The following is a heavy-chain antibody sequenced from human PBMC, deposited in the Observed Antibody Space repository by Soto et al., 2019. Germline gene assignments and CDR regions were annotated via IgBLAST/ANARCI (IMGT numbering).Heavy chain of an antibody. CDR1: GYTFTSYG. Sequence: ASVKVSCKASGYTFTSYGISWVRQAPGQGLEWMGWISAYNGNTNYAQKLQGRVTMTTDTSTSTAYMELRSLRSDDTAVYYFASPFDYDYVWGRKYGMDVWGQGTTVTVSS. CDR3: ASPFDYDYVWGRKYGMDV. D-gene: IGHD3-16*01. J-gene: IGHJ6*02. V-gene: IGHV1-18*01. CDR2: ISAYNGNT.